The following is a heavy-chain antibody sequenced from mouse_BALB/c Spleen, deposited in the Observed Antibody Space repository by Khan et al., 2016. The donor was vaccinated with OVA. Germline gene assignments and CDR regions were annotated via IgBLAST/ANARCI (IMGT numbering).Heavy chain of an antibody. J-gene: IGHJ2*01. CDR2: IYPYNDDT. V-gene: IGHV1S136*01. Sequence: VQLQQSGPELVKPGASVKMSCKASGYTFTSYVIHWVKQKPGQGLEWIGYIYPYNDDTKSNAKFKGKATLTSDKSSSTAYMERRSLSSEDSAVYYCARNYRYDVYFDYWGQGTTRTVSS. D-gene: IGHD2-12*01. CDR3: ARNYRYDVYFDY. CDR1: GYTFTSYV.